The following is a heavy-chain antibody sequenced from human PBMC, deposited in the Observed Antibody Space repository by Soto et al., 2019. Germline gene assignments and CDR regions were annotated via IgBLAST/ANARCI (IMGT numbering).Heavy chain of an antibody. CDR3: AKEGELLWFGELFSRFDP. D-gene: IGHD3-10*01. CDR1: GFTFNSYA. CDR2: ISGSGGST. Sequence: EVQLLESGGGLVQPGGSLRLSCAASGFTFNSYAMSWVRQDPGKGLEWVSAISGSGGSTDYADSVKGRFTISRDNSKNTLCLQMNSLRAEDTAVYYCAKEGELLWFGELFSRFDPWGQGTLVTVSS. J-gene: IGHJ5*02. V-gene: IGHV3-23*01.